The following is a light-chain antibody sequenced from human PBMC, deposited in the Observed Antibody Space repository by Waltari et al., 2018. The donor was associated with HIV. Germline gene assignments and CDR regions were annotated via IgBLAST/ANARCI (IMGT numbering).Light chain of an antibody. J-gene: IGLJ2*01. CDR2: NDH. CDR1: ALPRQH. Sequence: SYDLTQPPSVSVSPGQTAEITCSGDALPRQHGHWYQKKPGQAPILMIYNDHERPSGIPERFSGSTSGTTVTLTISGVQAEDEADYYCQSTDISGTLVVFGGGTKLTVL. CDR3: QSTDISGTLVV. V-gene: IGLV3-25*03.